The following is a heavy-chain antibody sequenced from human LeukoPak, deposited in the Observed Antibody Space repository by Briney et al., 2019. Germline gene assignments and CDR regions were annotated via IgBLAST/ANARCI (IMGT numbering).Heavy chain of an antibody. Sequence: PSETLSLTCAVYGGSFSGYYWSWIRQPPGKGQEWIGEINHSGSTNYNPSLKSRVTISVDTSKNQFSLKLSSVTAADTAVYYCARGRRLGYYGSGSYSGNFDYWGQGTLVTVSS. J-gene: IGHJ4*02. CDR2: INHSGST. D-gene: IGHD3-10*01. CDR1: GGSFSGYY. V-gene: IGHV4-34*01. CDR3: ARGRRLGYYGSGSYSGNFDY.